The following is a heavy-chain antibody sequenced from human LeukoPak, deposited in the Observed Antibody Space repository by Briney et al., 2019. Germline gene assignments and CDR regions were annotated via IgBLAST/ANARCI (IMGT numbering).Heavy chain of an antibody. V-gene: IGHV1-18*01. CDR3: ARDPRDYVWGSYRYSYFDY. D-gene: IGHD3-16*02. CDR1: GYTFTSYG. CDR2: ISAYNGNT. Sequence: GASVKVSCKASGYTFTSYGISWVRQAPGQGLEWTGWISAYNGNTNYAQKLQGRVTMTTDTSTSTAYMELRSLRSDDTAVYYCARDPRDYVWGSYRYSYFDYWGQGTLVTVSS. J-gene: IGHJ4*02.